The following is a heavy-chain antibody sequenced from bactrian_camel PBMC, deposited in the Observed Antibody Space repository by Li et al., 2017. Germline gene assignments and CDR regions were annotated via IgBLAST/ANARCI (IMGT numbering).Heavy chain of an antibody. V-gene: IGHV3S55*01. J-gene: IGHJ4*01. CDR1: GEGFGRYC. CDR2: IDKDGRT. Sequence: HVQLVESGGGSVQTGGSLRLSCSAIGEGFGRYCMAWFRQVPGKDREGIAVIDKDGRTSYADSVKGRFTISKDNAKNILYLQMNSLKPEDAAMYYCALRTGGCLPTMMMTDYNYWGQGTQVTVS. CDR3: ALRTGGCLPTMMMTDYNY. D-gene: IGHD4*01.